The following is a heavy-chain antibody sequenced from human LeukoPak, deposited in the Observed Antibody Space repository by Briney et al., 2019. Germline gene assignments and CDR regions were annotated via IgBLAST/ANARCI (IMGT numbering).Heavy chain of an antibody. V-gene: IGHV3-9*01. D-gene: IGHD3-22*01. CDR3: AKGLDYDSSGFDY. J-gene: IGHJ4*02. CDR2: ISWNSGSI. CDR1: GCTFDDYA. Sequence: TGGSLRLSCAASGCTFDDYAMHWVRQAPGKGLEWVSGISWNSGSIGYADSVKGRFTISRDNAKNSLYLQMNSLRAEDTALYYCAKGLDYDSSGFDYWGQGTLVTVSS.